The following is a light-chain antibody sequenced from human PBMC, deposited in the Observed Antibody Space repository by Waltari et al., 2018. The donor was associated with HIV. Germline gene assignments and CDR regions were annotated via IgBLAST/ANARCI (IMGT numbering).Light chain of an antibody. J-gene: IGKJ3*01. CDR1: QSINNN. CDR2: GAS. V-gene: IGKV3-15*01. CDR3: QQYNNWPGIT. Sequence: EILMTQSPATLSVSPGERATLPCRASQSINNNLAWYQQKPGQAPRLLIDGASTGATGVPARFSGSGSGTEFTLTISSLQSEDFAVYYCQQYNNWPGITFGPGTKVDIK.